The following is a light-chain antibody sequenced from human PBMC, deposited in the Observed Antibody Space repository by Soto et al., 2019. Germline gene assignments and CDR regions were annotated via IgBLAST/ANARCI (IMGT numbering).Light chain of an antibody. V-gene: IGKV1-39*01. CDR1: QSVXTY. CDR2: AAS. Sequence: IQMTQSPSSLSASAGDRVTMTCRASQSVXTYLSWSQREPGQAPWALXYAASSLQRGVPSRLSGSGSATDFTLPISSLQPEDFATYYSQQSYSMPRTFGGGTKVDIK. J-gene: IGKJ4*01. CDR3: QQSYSMPRT.